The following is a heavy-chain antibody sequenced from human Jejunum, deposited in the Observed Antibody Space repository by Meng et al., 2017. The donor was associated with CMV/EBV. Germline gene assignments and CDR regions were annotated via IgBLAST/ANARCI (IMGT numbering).Heavy chain of an antibody. Sequence: VSCKASGYTVNGYNRHWERQAPGQGLEWMGRIITNTGGTNYAQKVQGRVTMTRDTSISTGYMELNSLGSDDTAVYDCARGHNFGFEYWGQGTLVTVSS. CDR1: GYTVNGYN. CDR2: IITNTGGT. CDR3: ARGHNFGFEY. D-gene: IGHD1-1*01. J-gene: IGHJ4*02. V-gene: IGHV1-2*06.